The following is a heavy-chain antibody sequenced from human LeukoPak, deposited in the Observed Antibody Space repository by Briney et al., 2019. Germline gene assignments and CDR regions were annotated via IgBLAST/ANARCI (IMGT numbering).Heavy chain of an antibody. CDR2: ISYDGTNK. J-gene: IGHJ6*02. D-gene: IGHD3-10*01. CDR1: EFTFSSYA. Sequence: GGSLRLSCAASEFTFSSYAMHWVRQAPGKGLEWVATISYDGTNKYYADSVKGRFTVSRDNSKNTLYLQLNSLRAEDTAVYYCARATMVFVGMDVWGQGTTVTVSS. V-gene: IGHV3-30*04. CDR3: ARATMVFVGMDV.